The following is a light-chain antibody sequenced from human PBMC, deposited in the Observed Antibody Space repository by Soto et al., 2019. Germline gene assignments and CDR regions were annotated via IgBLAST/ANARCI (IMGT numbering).Light chain of an antibody. J-gene: IGLJ2*01. CDR2: DNN. Sequence: QSALTQPPSASGSPGQSVAISCTGTSSDVGGYSYVSWYQQHPGKAPKLLIYDNNKRPSGIPDRFSGSKSGTSGTLDITGLQTGDEADYYCATWDGSLPGEVFGGGTKLTVL. CDR1: SSDVGGYSY. CDR3: ATWDGSLPGEV. V-gene: IGLV1-51*01.